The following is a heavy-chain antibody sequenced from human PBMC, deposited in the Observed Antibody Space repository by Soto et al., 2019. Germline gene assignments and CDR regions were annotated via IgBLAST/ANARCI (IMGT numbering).Heavy chain of an antibody. J-gene: IGHJ4*02. D-gene: IGHD2-2*01. V-gene: IGHV3-15*01. CDR2: IKSKTDGGTT. Sequence: GGSLRLSCAAAGFPFSNAWMSWVRQATGKGLEWVGRIKSKTDGGTTDYAAPVKGRFTISRDDSKNTLYLQMNSLKTEDTAVYFCTTLAPSAVVVPAAMGVDYWGQGTLVTVSS. CDR3: TTLAPSAVVVPAAMGVDY. CDR1: GFPFSNAW.